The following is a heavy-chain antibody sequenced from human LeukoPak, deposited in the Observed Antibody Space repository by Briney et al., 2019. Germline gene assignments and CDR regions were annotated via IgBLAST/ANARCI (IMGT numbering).Heavy chain of an antibody. CDR3: AKVSLGDYYFDY. CDR2: ISGSGGST. Sequence: PGGSPRLSCAASGFTFSSYAMSWVRQAPGKGLEWVSAISGSGGSTYYADSVKGRFTISRDNSKNTLYLQMNSLRAEDTAVYYCAKVSLGDYYFDYWGQGTLVTVSS. J-gene: IGHJ4*02. V-gene: IGHV3-23*01. CDR1: GFTFSSYA. D-gene: IGHD3-16*01.